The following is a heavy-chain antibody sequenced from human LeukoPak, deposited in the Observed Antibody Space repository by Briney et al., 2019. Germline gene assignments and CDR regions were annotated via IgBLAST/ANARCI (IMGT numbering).Heavy chain of an antibody. V-gene: IGHV3-53*01. CDR1: GFIVSSDY. D-gene: IGHD5-12*01. CDR3: ARISGYRVS. J-gene: IGHJ5*02. Sequence: GGSLRLSCAASGFIVSSDYMGWVRQAPGKGLEWVSVIYSAGTTYYADSVRGRFTISRDNSKNTLYLQMNSLRAEDTAMYYCARISGYRVSWGQGTLVTVSS. CDR2: IYSAGTT.